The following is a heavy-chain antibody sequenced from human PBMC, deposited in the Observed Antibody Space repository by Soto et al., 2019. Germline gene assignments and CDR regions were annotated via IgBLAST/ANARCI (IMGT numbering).Heavy chain of an antibody. CDR1: GGSFSGFY. CDR2: INHSGTT. V-gene: IGHV4-34*01. CDR3: APHARHFVTSYGLDV. Sequence: SETLSLTCAVSGGSFSGFYWTWIRQPPGEGLEWIGEINHSGTTNFNPSLRSRLTISLDSSKKHFSLKLTSMTAADAAVYYCAPHARHFVTSYGLDVWGQGTTVTVSS. J-gene: IGHJ6*01. D-gene: IGHD2-21*02.